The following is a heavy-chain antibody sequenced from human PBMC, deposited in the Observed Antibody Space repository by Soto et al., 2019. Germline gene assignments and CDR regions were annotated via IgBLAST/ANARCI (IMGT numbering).Heavy chain of an antibody. CDR2: IYHSGST. CDR3: ARAAWASGGSGYYYYGMDV. Sequence: SETLVLNCAGSGGSLNHNKWWSWVRPPPGKGLEWIGEIYHSGSTNYNPSLKSRVTISVDKSKNQFSLKLSSVTAADTAVYYCARAAWASGGSGYYYYGMDVWGQGTTVTVSS. CDR1: GGSLNHNKW. D-gene: IGHD2-15*01. J-gene: IGHJ6*02. V-gene: IGHV4-4*02.